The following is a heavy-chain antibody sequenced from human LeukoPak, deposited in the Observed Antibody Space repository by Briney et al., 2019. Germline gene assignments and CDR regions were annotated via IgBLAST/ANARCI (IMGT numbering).Heavy chain of an antibody. V-gene: IGHV3-23*01. CDR2: ITGHGDTT. D-gene: IGHD6-6*01. CDR3: ARPGSSSPLGY. Sequence: GGSLRLSCAASGFTFSSYEMNWVRQAPGKGLEWVSGITGHGDTTYYADSVKGRFTISRDNSRNTVYLQMNSLRAEDTAVYYCARPGSSSPLGYWGQGTLVTVSS. CDR1: GFTFSSYE. J-gene: IGHJ4*02.